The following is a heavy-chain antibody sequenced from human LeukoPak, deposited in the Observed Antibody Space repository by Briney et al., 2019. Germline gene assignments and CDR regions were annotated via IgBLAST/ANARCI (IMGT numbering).Heavy chain of an antibody. V-gene: IGHV3-48*01. CDR1: GFTFSSYS. J-gene: IGHJ4*02. Sequence: GGSLRLSCAASGFTFSSYSMNWVRQAPGKGLEWVSYISSSSSTIYYADSVKGRFTISRDNAKNSLYLQMNSLRAEDTAVYYCARDDNYDFWSGYSQYFDYWGQGTLVTVSS. D-gene: IGHD3-3*01. CDR3: ARDDNYDFWSGYSQYFDY. CDR2: ISSSSSTI.